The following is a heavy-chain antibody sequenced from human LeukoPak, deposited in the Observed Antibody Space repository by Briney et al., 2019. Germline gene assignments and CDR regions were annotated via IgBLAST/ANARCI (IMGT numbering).Heavy chain of an antibody. CDR3: ARVWDDYGDWDAFDI. V-gene: IGHV4-31*03. J-gene: IGHJ3*02. Sequence: PSQTLSLTCTVSGGSISSGGYYWSWIRQHPGKGLEWIGYIYYSGSTYYNPSLKSRVTISVDTSKNQFSLKLSPVTAADTAVYYCARVWDDYGDWDAFDIWGQGTMVTVSS. CDR2: IYYSGST. CDR1: GGSISSGGYY. D-gene: IGHD4-17*01.